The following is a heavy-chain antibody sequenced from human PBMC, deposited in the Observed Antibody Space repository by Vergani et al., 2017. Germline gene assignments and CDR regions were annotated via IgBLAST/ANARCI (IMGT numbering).Heavy chain of an antibody. V-gene: IGHV3-30*18. CDR2: ISYDGSNK. CDR3: AKDMSLNGVGGMDV. CDR1: GFTFSSYG. Sequence: QVQLVESGGGVVQPGRSLRLSCAASGFTFSSYGMHWVRQAPGKGLEWVAVISYDGSNKYYADSVKGRFTISRDNSKNTLYLQMNSLRAEDTAVYYCAKDMSLNGVGGMDVWGQGTTVTVSS. J-gene: IGHJ6*02. D-gene: IGHD3-9*01.